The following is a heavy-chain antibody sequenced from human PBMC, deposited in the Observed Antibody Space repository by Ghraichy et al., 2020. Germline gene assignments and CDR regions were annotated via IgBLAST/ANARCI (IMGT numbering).Heavy chain of an antibody. V-gene: IGHV3-53*01. J-gene: IGHJ6*03. CDR3: ARVIGVDCSSTSCYVADEYYMDV. CDR2: IYSGGST. D-gene: IGHD2-2*01. CDR1: GFTVSSNY. Sequence: GGSLRLSCAASGFTVSSNYMSWVRQAPGKGLEWVSVIYSGGSTYYADSVKGRFTISRDNSKNTLYLQMNSLRAEDTAVYYCARVIGVDCSSTSCYVADEYYMDVWCKGTSVTVSS.